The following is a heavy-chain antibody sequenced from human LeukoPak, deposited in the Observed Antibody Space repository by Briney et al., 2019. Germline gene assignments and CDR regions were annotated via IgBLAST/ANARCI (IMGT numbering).Heavy chain of an antibody. D-gene: IGHD2-15*01. CDR3: AREGIASCGGSCYSTLGY. J-gene: IGHJ4*02. V-gene: IGHV3-48*02. CDR1: GFTFSSCA. CDR2: ISSSNIRT. Sequence: PGGSLRLSCAASGFTFSSCAMNWVRQAPGKGLEWISYISSSNIRTYYADSVRGRFTISRDNARNSLYLQMNSLTDDDTAVYYCAREGIASCGGSCYSTLGYWGQGTLVTVSS.